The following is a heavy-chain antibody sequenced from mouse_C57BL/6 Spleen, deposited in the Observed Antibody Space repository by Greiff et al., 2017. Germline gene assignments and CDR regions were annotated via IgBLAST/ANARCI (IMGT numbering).Heavy chain of an antibody. V-gene: IGHV1-72*01. Sequence: QVHLKQPGAELVKPGASVKLSCKASGYTFTSYWMHWVKQRPGRGLEWIGRIDPNSGGTKYNEKFKSKATLTVDKPSSTAYMQLSSLTSEDSAVYYCAIYDYDGGGYWGQGTTLTVSS. CDR2: IDPNSGGT. CDR1: GYTFTSYW. CDR3: AIYDYDGGGY. D-gene: IGHD2-4*01. J-gene: IGHJ2*01.